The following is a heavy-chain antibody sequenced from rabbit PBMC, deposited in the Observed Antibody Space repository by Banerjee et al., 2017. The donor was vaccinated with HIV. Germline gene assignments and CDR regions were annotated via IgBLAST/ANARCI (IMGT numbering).Heavy chain of an antibody. J-gene: IGHJ6*01. V-gene: IGHV1S40*01. CDR1: GFDFSSSYY. D-gene: IGHD7-1*01. CDR3: ARGVRYSDSYGMDL. CDR2: IYAGSSGLG. Sequence: QSLEESGGDLVQPGASLTLTCTASGFDFSSSYYMCWVRQAPGKGLEWIGCIYAGSSGLGYYATWVNGRFTISKTSSTTVTLQMTSLTAADTATYFCARGVRYSDSYGMDLWGQGTLVT.